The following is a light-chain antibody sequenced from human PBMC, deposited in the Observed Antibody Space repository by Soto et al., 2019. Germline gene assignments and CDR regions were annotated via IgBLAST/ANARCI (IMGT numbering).Light chain of an antibody. CDR1: QSASTN. J-gene: IGKJ5*01. V-gene: IGKV3-15*01. Sequence: EIVLTQSPVTLSVSPGERATLFCRASQSASTNLAWYQHKPCQAPRLLIYGASTRATAIPARFSGSGSGTEFTLTINSLESEDFAVYYCQHYNSWPRIAFGQGTRLEIK. CDR3: QHYNSWPRIA. CDR2: GAS.